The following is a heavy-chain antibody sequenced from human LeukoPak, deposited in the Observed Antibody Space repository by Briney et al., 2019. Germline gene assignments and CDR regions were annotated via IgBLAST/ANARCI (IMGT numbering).Heavy chain of an antibody. CDR2: IYYSGRT. V-gene: IGHV4-39*07. Sequence: SETLSLTCSVSGGSIRKSIYYWGWIRQPPGKGLEWIGNIYYSGRTYYNPSLNSRVTISLDTSKNQFFLKLSSVTAADSAVYYCARGWDQYYYYYYMDVWGKGTTVTVSS. J-gene: IGHJ6*03. CDR1: GGSIRKSIYY. CDR3: ARGWDQYYYYYYMDV. D-gene: IGHD1-26*01.